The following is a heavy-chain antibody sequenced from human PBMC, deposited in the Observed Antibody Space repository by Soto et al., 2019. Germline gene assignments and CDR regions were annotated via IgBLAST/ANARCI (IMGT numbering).Heavy chain of an antibody. J-gene: IGHJ5*02. CDR1: GFTFRSYS. CDR3: ARGGDYVWGSYFWFDP. CDR2: ISSSSSTI. D-gene: IGHD3-16*01. Sequence: EVQLVESGGGLVQPGGSLRLSCAASGFTFRSYSMNWVRQAPGKGLEWVSYISSSSSTIYYADSVKGRFTISRDNAKNSLYLQMNSLRDEDTAVYYCARGGDYVWGSYFWFDPWGQGTLVTVSS. V-gene: IGHV3-48*02.